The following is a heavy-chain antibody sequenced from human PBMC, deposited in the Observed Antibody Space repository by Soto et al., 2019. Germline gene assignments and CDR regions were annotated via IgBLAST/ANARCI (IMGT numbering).Heavy chain of an antibody. Sequence: PGGSLRLSCAASGFTFSTYAMAWVRQAPGKGLEWVSSITGDAATTFYADSVKGRFTISRDNSKNTLYLQMDSLRVEDTAVYYCAKRLTHEPQHTFDNWGQGVLVTVSS. CDR1: GFTFSTYA. CDR2: ITGDAATT. CDR3: AKRLTHEPQHTFDN. J-gene: IGHJ4*02. V-gene: IGHV3-23*01.